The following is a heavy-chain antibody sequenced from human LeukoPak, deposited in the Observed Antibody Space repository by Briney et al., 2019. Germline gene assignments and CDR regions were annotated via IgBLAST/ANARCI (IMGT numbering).Heavy chain of an antibody. J-gene: IGHJ1*01. D-gene: IGHD6-19*01. Sequence: PGGSLRLSCAASGFTFSGSAMHWVRQASGKGLEWVGRIRSKANSYATAYAASVKGRFTISRDDSKNTAYLQMNSLKTEDTAVYYCLYSSGWYSEYFQHWGQGTLVTVPS. CDR3: LYSSGWYSEYFQH. CDR1: GFTFSGSA. V-gene: IGHV3-73*01. CDR2: IRSKANSYAT.